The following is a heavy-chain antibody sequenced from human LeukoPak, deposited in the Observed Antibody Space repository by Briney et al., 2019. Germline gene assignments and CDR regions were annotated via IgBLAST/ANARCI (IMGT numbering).Heavy chain of an antibody. CDR1: GFTFSSYW. D-gene: IGHD2-21*01. CDR2: IKQDGSEK. J-gene: IGHJ4*02. V-gene: IGHV3-7*01. CDR3: AVTTLWSKASPYFNY. Sequence: GGSLRLSCAASGFTFSSYWMSWVRQAPGKGLEWVANIKQDGSEKYYVDSVKGRFTISRDNAKNSLYLQMNSLRAEDTAVYYCAVTTLWSKASPYFNYWGQGTLVTVSS.